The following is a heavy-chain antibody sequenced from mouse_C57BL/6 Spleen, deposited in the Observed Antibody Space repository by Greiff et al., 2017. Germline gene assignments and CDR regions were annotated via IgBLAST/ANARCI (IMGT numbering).Heavy chain of an antibody. V-gene: IGHV1-42*01. J-gene: IGHJ2*01. Sequence: VQLKESGPELVKPGASVKISCKASGYSFTGYYMNWVKQSPEKSLEWIGEINPSTDGTTYNQKFKAKATLTVDKSSSTAYMQLKSLTSEDSAVYYCASGYGNPYYFDYWGQGTTLTVSS. CDR1: GYSFTGYY. CDR2: INPSTDGT. CDR3: ASGYGNPYYFDY. D-gene: IGHD2-10*02.